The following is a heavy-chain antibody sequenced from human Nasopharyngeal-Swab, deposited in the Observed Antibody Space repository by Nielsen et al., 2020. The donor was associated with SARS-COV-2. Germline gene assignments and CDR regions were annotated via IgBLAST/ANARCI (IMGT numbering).Heavy chain of an antibody. CDR1: GFTLSDHS. J-gene: IGHJ4*02. CDR2: IRDKRNSDTT. Sequence: GESLKISCVASGFTLSDHSIDWVRQTPVKGLEWLARIRDKRNSDTTEYAASVIGRFTISRDDSKNSAYLQMNSLKTEDAAIYYCVRRAFASKSSDYWGQGTLVTVFS. CDR3: VRRAFASKSSDY. V-gene: IGHV3-72*01. D-gene: IGHD4-11*01.